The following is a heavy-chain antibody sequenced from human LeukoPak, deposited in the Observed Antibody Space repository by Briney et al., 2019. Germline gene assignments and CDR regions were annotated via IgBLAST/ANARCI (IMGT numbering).Heavy chain of an antibody. CDR2: INPNSGGT. CDR1: GYTFTGYY. V-gene: IGHV1-2*02. J-gene: IGHJ4*02. D-gene: IGHD1-26*01. CDR3: ARYITSGSYYFDY. Sequence: ASVKVSCKASGYTFTGYYMHWVRQAPGQGLEWMGWINPNSGGTNYAQKFQGRVTMTRDTSISTAYMELSRLRSDDTAVYYCARYITSGSYYFDYWGQGTLVTASS.